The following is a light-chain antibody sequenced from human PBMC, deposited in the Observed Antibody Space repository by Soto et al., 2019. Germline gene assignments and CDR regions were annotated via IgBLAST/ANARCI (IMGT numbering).Light chain of an antibody. Sequence: QSVLIQPSSASGTPGQRVTMSCSRSSSNIGSNTIKWYQQFPGTAPKLLIYSNNQRPSGVPDRFSGSKSGTSASLAISGLQSEDEADYYCAAWDDSLNGVLFGGGTKLTVL. J-gene: IGLJ3*02. V-gene: IGLV1-44*01. CDR3: AAWDDSLNGVL. CDR2: SNN. CDR1: SSNIGSNT.